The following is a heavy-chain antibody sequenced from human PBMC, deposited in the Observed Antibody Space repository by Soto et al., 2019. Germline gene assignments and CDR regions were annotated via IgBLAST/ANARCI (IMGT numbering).Heavy chain of an antibody. J-gene: IGHJ5*02. CDR3: ARDINYGSGSYYNNWFDP. CDR2: IYHSGST. D-gene: IGHD3-10*01. V-gene: IGHV4-4*02. CDR1: GGSISSSNW. Sequence: PSETLSLTFAVSGGSISSSNWWSWVRQPPGKGLEWIGEIYHSGSTNYNPSLKGRVPISVDKPKNQFSLKLRSVSAADTAVYYCARDINYGSGSYYNNWFDPWGQGTLVTVSS.